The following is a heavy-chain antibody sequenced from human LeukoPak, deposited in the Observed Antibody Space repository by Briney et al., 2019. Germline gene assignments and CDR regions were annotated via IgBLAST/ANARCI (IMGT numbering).Heavy chain of an antibody. Sequence: PGGSLRLSCAASGFTVSSNYMSWVRQALGQGLEWVSVIYSGGSTYYADSVKGRFTISRDNSKNTLYLQMKSLRAEDTAVYYCARRYWFDPWGQGTLVTVSS. V-gene: IGHV3-53*01. CDR1: GFTVSSNY. CDR3: ARRYWFDP. J-gene: IGHJ5*02. CDR2: IYSGGST.